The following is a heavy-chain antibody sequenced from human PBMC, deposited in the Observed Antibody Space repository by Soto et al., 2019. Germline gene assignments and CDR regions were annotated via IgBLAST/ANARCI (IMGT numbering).Heavy chain of an antibody. CDR3: ARDLTPHCSSTSCSSP. CDR1: GGSISSGDYY. D-gene: IGHD2-2*01. Sequence: QVQLQESGPGLVKPSQTLSLTCTVSGGSISSGDYYWSWIRQPPGKGLEWIGYIYYSGSTCYNPSLKSRVTISVDTSKNQFSLKLSSVTAADTAVYYCARDLTPHCSSTSCSSPCRQGTLVTVSS. V-gene: IGHV4-30-4*01. CDR2: IYYSGST. J-gene: IGHJ5*02.